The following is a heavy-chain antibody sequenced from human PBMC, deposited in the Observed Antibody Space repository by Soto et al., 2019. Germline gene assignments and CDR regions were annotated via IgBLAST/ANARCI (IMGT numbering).Heavy chain of an antibody. V-gene: IGHV1-69*13. CDR1: GYTFTGYY. J-gene: IGHJ6*02. CDR3: AREGLVLVPTTVNSDYYYAMDV. CDR2: IIPRSATS. Sequence: SVKVSCKASGYTFTGYYMHWVRQAPGQGLEWMGGIIPRSATSNYAQKFQGRVTITADESTSTAYMELSSLRSEDTAVYYCAREGLVLVPTTVNSDYYYAMDVWGQGTTVTVSS. D-gene: IGHD2-2*01.